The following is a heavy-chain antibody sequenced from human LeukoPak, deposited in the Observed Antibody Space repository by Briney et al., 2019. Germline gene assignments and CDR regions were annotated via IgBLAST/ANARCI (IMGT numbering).Heavy chain of an antibody. CDR2: ISAYSGKT. CDR1: GFTFTSYG. J-gene: IGHJ4*02. V-gene: IGHV1-18*01. Sequence: ASVKVSCKASGFTFTSYGISWVRQAPGQGLEWMGWISAYSGKTNYAQKFQGRVTMTTDTSTSTAYMDLRSLRSDDTAVYYCARGGALISFDSWGQGTLITVSS. CDR3: ARGGALISFDS. D-gene: IGHD1-26*01.